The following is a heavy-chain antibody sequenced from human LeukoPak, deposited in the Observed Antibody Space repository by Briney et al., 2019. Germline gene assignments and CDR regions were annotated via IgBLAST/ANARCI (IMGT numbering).Heavy chain of an antibody. V-gene: IGHV4-39*07. CDR3: ARARSLPLYDSSGYYDGAFDI. CDR1: GGSISSSSYY. J-gene: IGHJ3*02. Sequence: SETLSLTCTVSGGSISSSSYYWGWIRQPPGKGLEWIGRIYTSGSTNYNPSLKSRVTMSVDTSKNQFSLKLSSVTAADTAVYYCARARSLPLYDSSGYYDGAFDIWGQGTMVTVSS. CDR2: IYTSGST. D-gene: IGHD3-22*01.